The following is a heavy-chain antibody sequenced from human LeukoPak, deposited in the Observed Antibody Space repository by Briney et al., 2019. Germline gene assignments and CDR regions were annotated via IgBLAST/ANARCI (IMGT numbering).Heavy chain of an antibody. CDR3: ARYIVATMWDYYYYMDV. J-gene: IGHJ6*03. CDR1: GYTFTSYD. Sequence: ASVKVSCKASGYTFTSYDINWVRQATGQGLEWIGWMNPNSGNTGYAQKFQGRVTMTRNTSISTAYMELSSLRSEDTAVYYCARYIVATMWDYYYYMDVWGKGTTVTVSS. V-gene: IGHV1-8*01. CDR2: MNPNSGNT. D-gene: IGHD5-12*01.